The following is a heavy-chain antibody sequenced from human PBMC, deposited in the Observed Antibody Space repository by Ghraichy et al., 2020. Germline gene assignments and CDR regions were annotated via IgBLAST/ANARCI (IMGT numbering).Heavy chain of an antibody. D-gene: IGHD6-19*01. CDR3: ARGGIAVAAGYFDY. J-gene: IGHJ4*02. Sequence: SETLSLTCAVYGGSFSGYYWSWIRQPPGKGLEWIGEINHSGSTNYNPSLKSRVTISVDTSKNQFSLKLSSVTAADTAVYYCARGGIAVAAGYFDYWGQGTLVTVSS. CDR2: INHSGST. CDR1: GGSFSGYY. V-gene: IGHV4-34*01.